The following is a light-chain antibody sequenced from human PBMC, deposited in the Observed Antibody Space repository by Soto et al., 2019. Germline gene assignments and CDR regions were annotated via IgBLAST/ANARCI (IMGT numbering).Light chain of an antibody. CDR2: LGS. Sequence: DLVMTQSPLSLPVAPGEPASISCRSSQSLLHSNGYNYLDRYLQKPGQSPQLLIYLGSNRASGVPDRFSGSGSGTDFTLKISRVEAEDVGVYYCMQALHTPPTFGQGTKVEIK. CDR1: QSLLHSNGYNY. V-gene: IGKV2-28*01. J-gene: IGKJ1*01. CDR3: MQALHTPPT.